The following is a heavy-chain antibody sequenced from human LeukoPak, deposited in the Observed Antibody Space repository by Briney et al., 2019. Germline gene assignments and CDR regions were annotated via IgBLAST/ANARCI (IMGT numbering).Heavy chain of an antibody. CDR2: LYPGDSNA. CDR3: ATQYARFYDF. Sequence: RAGESLKISCKASGYTFDNYWISWVRLMPGKGLEWMGILYPGDSNARYNPSFQGHVTMSVDRSIDTAYLQWSSLQASDTATYYCATQYARFYDFWGQGTLVTVSS. V-gene: IGHV5-51*01. J-gene: IGHJ4*02. CDR1: GYTFDNYW. D-gene: IGHD2-8*01.